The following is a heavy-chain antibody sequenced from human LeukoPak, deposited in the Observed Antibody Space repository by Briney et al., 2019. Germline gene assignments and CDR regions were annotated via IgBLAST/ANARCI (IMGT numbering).Heavy chain of an antibody. CDR1: GFTFSSYS. V-gene: IGHV3-21*01. J-gene: IGHJ6*03. CDR3: HRAVAGTSYYYMDV. D-gene: IGHD6-19*01. CDR2: ISSSSSYI. Sequence: GGSLRLSCAASGFTFSSYSMNWVRQAPGKGLEWVPSISSSSSYIYYADSVKGRFTISRDNAKNSLYLQMNSLRAEDTAVYYCHRAVAGTSYYYMDVWGKGTTVTISS.